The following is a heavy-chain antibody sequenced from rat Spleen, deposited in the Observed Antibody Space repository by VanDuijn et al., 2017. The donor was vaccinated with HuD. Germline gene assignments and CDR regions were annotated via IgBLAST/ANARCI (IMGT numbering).Heavy chain of an antibody. Sequence: EVQLVETGGGLVQPGRSLRLSCVASGFTFSRYWMYWVRQAPGKGLEWVSSITPGGGITYYPDSVKGRFTISRDNAKSTLYLQMNSLRSEDTATYYCATAGSRISRFAYWGQGTLVTVSS. V-gene: IGHV5-58*01. J-gene: IGHJ3*01. CDR3: ATAGSRISRFAY. D-gene: IGHD2-7*01. CDR2: ITPGGGIT. CDR1: GFTFSRYW.